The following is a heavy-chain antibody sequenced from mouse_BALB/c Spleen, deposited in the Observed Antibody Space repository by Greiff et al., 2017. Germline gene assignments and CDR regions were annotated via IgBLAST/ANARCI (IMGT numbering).Heavy chain of an antibody. CDR2: IDPSDSYT. CDR3: ARRGNYGGDY. CDR1: GYTFTSYW. J-gene: IGHJ2*01. V-gene: IGHV1-69*02. D-gene: IGHD2-1*01. Sequence: QVHVKQPGAELVKPGASVKLSCKASGYTFTSYWMHWVKQRPGQGLEWIGEIDPSDSYTNYNQKFKGKATLTVDKSSSTAYMQLSSLTSEDSAVYYCARRGNYGGDYWGQGTTLTVSS.